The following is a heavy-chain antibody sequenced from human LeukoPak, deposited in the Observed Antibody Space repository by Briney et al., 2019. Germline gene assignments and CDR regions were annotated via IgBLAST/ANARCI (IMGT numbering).Heavy chain of an antibody. V-gene: IGHV1-18*04. J-gene: IGHJ4*02. CDR2: ISAYNGNT. Sequence: VASVKVSCKASGYTFISYGISWVRQAPGQGLEWMGWISAYNGNTNYAQKVQGRVTMTTDTSTSTAYMEMRSLRSEDTAVYYCARGGYGYPFDYWGQGTLVTVSS. D-gene: IGHD5-18*01. CDR1: GYTFISYG. CDR3: ARGGYGYPFDY.